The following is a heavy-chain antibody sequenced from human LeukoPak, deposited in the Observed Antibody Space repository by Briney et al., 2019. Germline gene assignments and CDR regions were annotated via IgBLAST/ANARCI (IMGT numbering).Heavy chain of an antibody. V-gene: IGHV3-7*01. CDR3: ARDPGAGTWEGTFDY. J-gene: IGHJ4*02. CDR2: IKQDETEK. Sequence: GGSLRLSCTASGFTFSNFWMGWVRQAPGKGLEWVANIKQDETEKFYLGSVKGRFTISRDNSKNTLYLQMNSLRAEDTAVYYCARDPGAGTWEGTFDYWGQGTLVTVSS. CDR1: GFTFSNFW. D-gene: IGHD6-19*01.